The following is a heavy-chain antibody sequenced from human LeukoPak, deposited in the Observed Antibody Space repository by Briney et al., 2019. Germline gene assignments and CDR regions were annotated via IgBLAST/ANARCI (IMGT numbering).Heavy chain of an antibody. CDR2: IIPIFGTA. CDR3: ASSPVVVASSGYYYYYMDV. Sequence: SVKFSCKASGGTFSSYAISWVRQAPGQGLEWMGGIIPIFGTANYAQKFQGRVTITTDESTSTAYMELSSLRSEDTAVYYCASSPVVVASSGYYYYYMDVWGKGTTVTVSS. D-gene: IGHD3-22*01. V-gene: IGHV1-69*05. CDR1: GGTFSSYA. J-gene: IGHJ6*03.